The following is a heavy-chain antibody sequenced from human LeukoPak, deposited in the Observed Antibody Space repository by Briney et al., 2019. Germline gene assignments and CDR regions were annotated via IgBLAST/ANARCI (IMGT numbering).Heavy chain of an antibody. CDR2: INHSGST. J-gene: IGHJ5*02. D-gene: IGHD3-22*01. Sequence: SETLSLTCAVYGGSFSGYYWSWIRQPPGKGLEWIGEINHSGSTNYNPSLKSRVTISVDTSKNQFSLKLSSVTAADTAVYYCARDVGYYDSSGYYPGHWFDPWGQGTLVTVSS. CDR1: GGSFSGYY. V-gene: IGHV4-34*01. CDR3: ARDVGYYDSSGYYPGHWFDP.